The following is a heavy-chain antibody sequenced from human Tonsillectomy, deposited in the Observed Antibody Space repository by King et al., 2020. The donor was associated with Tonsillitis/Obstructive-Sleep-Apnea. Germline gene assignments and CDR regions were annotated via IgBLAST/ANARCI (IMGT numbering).Heavy chain of an antibody. Sequence: VQLVESGGGLVQPGGSLRLSCAASGFTFSSYSMNWVRQAPGKWLEWVSYISSSSSTIYYADSVKGRFTISRDNAKNSLYLQMNSRRDEDTAVYYCARDRRCSGGSCYYNWFDPWGQGTLVTVSS. CDR2: ISSSSSTI. CDR1: GFTFSSYS. J-gene: IGHJ5*02. CDR3: ARDRRCSGGSCYYNWFDP. V-gene: IGHV3-48*02. D-gene: IGHD2-15*01.